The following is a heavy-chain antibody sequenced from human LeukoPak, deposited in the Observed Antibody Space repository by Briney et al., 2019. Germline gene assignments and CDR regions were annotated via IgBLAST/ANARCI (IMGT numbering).Heavy chain of an antibody. CDR1: GYSFTSYC. Sequence: HGESLKISCKVSGYSFTSYCIGWVRQMPGKGLEWMGIIYPGDSGPTYSPSFQGQVTISVDKSINTAYLQWSSLQASDTAMYYCGMCGDRVPLQDDVFDVWGQGTMVTVST. V-gene: IGHV5-51*01. CDR3: GMCGDRVPLQDDVFDV. D-gene: IGHD3-10*02. J-gene: IGHJ3*01. CDR2: IYPGDSGP.